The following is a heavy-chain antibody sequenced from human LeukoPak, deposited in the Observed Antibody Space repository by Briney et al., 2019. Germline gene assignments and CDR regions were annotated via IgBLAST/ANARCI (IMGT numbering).Heavy chain of an antibody. CDR3: ARGDSGSYYFDY. J-gene: IGHJ4*02. V-gene: IGHV3-48*03. CDR2: ISSSGIAI. CDR1: GLTYSRYE. D-gene: IGHD1-26*01. Sequence: GGPLTLFCAASGLTYSRYEMHWVRQATGKGLEWVSYISSSGIAIYYADSVKGRFTISRDNAKNSLYLQMNSLRAEDTAVYYCARGDSGSYYFDYWGQGTLVTVPS.